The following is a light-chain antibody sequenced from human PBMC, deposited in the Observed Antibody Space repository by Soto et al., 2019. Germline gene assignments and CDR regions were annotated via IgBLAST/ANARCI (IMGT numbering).Light chain of an antibody. V-gene: IGLV1-40*01. J-gene: IGLJ2*01. CDR3: QSWDTSLSGSV. Sequence: QYVLTQPPSVSGAPGQRVTISCTGSSSNIGAGYDVNWYQQLPGRAPKLLIYGNTNRPSGVPDRFSGSKSGTSGSLAISGLQTEDEAEYYCQSWDTSLSGSVFGGGTKLTVL. CDR2: GNT. CDR1: SSNIGAGYD.